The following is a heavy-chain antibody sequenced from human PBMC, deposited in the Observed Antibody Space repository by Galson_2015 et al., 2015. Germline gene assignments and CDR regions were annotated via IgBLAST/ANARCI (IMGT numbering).Heavy chain of an antibody. Sequence: SETLSLTCSVSGASISSSSYFWAWIRQPPGTGLEWIGFIFHNGDTSYNPSLKSRVTISMDTSKSQVSLRETSVTAADTAVYYCARLYSGTYYFREWGQGILVTVSS. V-gene: IGHV4-39*07. CDR3: ARLYSGTYYFRE. CDR2: IFHNGDT. D-gene: IGHD1-26*01. J-gene: IGHJ4*02. CDR1: GASISSSSYF.